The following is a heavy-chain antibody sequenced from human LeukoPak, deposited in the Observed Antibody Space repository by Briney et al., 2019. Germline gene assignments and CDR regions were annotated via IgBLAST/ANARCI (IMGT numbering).Heavy chain of an antibody. D-gene: IGHD3-3*01. V-gene: IGHV3-23*01. CDR3: AAAGAFLWSSYFLAPLFDY. J-gene: IGHJ4*02. CDR1: GFTFSSYA. CDR2: ISGSGGST. Sequence: GGSLRLSCAASGFTFSSYAMSWVRQAPGKGLEWVSAISGSGGSTYYADSVKGRFTISRDNSKNTLYLQMNSLRAEDTAVYYCAAAGAFLWSSYFLAPLFDYWGQGTLVTVSS.